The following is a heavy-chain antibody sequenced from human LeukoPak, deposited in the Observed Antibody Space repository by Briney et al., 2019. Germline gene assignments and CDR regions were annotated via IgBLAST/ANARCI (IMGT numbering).Heavy chain of an antibody. CDR3: AGGQNSGSHYCPKCIHGMDV. CDR2: IIPIFGTA. Sequence: SVKVSCKASGGTFSSYAISWVRQAPGQGLEWMGGIIPIFGTANYAQKFQGRVTITADESTSTAYMELSSLRSEDTAVYYCAGGQNSGSHYCPKCIHGMDVWGQGTTVTVSS. D-gene: IGHD1-26*01. CDR1: GGTFSSYA. V-gene: IGHV1-69*13. J-gene: IGHJ6*02.